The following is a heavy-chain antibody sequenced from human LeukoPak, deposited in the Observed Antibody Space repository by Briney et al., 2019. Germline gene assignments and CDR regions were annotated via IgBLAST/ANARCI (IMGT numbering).Heavy chain of an antibody. J-gene: IGHJ5*02. D-gene: IGHD3-22*01. CDR1: GGSISSSSYY. CDR2: IYYSGST. CDR3: ARQHSSGYYGSFDP. V-gene: IGHV4-39*01. Sequence: PSETLSLTCTVYGGSISSSSYYWGWIRQPPGKGLEWIGSIYYSGSTYYNPSLKSRVTISVDTSKNQFSLKLSSVTAADTAVYYCARQHSSGYYGSFDPWGQGTLVTVSS.